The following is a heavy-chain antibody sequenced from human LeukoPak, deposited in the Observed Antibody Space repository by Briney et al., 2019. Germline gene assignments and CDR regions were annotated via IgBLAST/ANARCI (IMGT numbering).Heavy chain of an antibody. D-gene: IGHD3-10*01. V-gene: IGHV4-30-4*08. CDR2: IYYSGST. J-gene: IGHJ5*02. CDR3: ARDDLHSGFDP. Sequence: SQTLSLTCTVSGGSISSGDYYWSWIRRPPGKGLEWIGYIYYSGSTYYNPSLKSRVTVSVDTSKNQFSLKLSSVTAADTAVYYCARDDLHSGFDPWGQGTLVTVSS. CDR1: GGSISSGDYY.